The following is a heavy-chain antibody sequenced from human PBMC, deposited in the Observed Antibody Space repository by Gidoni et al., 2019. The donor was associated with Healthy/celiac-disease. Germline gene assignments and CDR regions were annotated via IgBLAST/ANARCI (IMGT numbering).Heavy chain of an antibody. J-gene: IGHJ6*03. V-gene: IGHV1-8*01. CDR3: ARGVEGSSSVYYYYYMDV. Sequence: QVQLVQSGAEVKKPGASVKVSCKASGYTFTSYAINWVRQATGQGLEWMGWMNPNSGNTGYAQKFQGRVTITRNTSISTAYMELSSLRSEDTAVYYCARGVEGSSSVYYYYYMDVWGKGTTVTVSS. CDR2: MNPNSGNT. CDR1: GYTFTSYA. D-gene: IGHD6-6*01.